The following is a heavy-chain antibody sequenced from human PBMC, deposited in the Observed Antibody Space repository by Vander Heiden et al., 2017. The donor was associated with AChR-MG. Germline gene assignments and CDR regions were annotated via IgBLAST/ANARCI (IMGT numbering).Heavy chain of an antibody. Sequence: EVQLVESGGGLVQPGRSLRLSCAASGFPFDDYAMHWVRQAPGKGLEWVSGISWNSGSIGYADSVKGRLTISRDSAKNSVYLEMNSLRAEDTALYYCAKDISGTYYRGAFDIWGQGTMVTVSS. J-gene: IGHJ3*02. V-gene: IGHV3-9*01. CDR2: ISWNSGSI. CDR1: GFPFDDYA. CDR3: AKDISGTYYRGAFDI. D-gene: IGHD1-26*01.